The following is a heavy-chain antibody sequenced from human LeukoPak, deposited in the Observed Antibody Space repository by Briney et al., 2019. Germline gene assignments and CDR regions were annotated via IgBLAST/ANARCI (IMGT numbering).Heavy chain of an antibody. D-gene: IGHD4-17*01. V-gene: IGHV1-69*04. Sequence: SVKVSCKVSGGTFSSNAISWVRQAPGQGLEWMGRIIPVFGVANYAEKFQGRVTITANKSTSTAYMELSSLRSEDTAMYYCTRDRFDYGEHTHSDYWGQGTLVTVSS. CDR3: TRDRFDYGEHTHSDY. CDR2: IIPVFGVA. J-gene: IGHJ4*02. CDR1: GGTFSSNA.